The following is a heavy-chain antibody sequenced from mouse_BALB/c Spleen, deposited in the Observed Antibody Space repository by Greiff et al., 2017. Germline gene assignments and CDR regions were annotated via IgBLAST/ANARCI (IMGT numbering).Heavy chain of an antibody. CDR1: GYTFTSYW. J-gene: IGHJ2*01. V-gene: IGHV1S81*02. CDR2: INPSNGRT. Sequence: VQLQQPGAELVKPGASVKLSCKASGYTFTSYWMHWVKQRPGQGLEWIGEINPSNGRTNYNEKFKGKATLTADKSSSTAYMQLSSLTSDDSAVYFCARLSSYYFDYWGQGTTLTVSS. CDR3: ARLSSYYFDY.